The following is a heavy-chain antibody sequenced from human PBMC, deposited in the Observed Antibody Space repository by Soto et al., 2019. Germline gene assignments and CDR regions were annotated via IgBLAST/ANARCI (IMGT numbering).Heavy chain of an antibody. D-gene: IGHD2-15*01. J-gene: IGHJ4*02. CDR2: ISAYNGNT. Sequence: ASVKVSCKASGYTFTSYGISWVRQAPGQGLEGMGWISAYNGNTNYAQKLQGRVTMTTDTSTSTAYMELRSLRSDDTAVYYCARDYIAQGRYCSGGSCYPFFDYWGQGTLVTVSS. V-gene: IGHV1-18*04. CDR1: GYTFTSYG. CDR3: ARDYIAQGRYCSGGSCYPFFDY.